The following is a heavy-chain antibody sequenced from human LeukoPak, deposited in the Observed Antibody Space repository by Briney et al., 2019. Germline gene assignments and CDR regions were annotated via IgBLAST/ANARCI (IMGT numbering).Heavy chain of an antibody. CDR2: IYYSGST. CDR3: AREAREPLLYDSSGYYYYYFDY. CDR1: GGSISSGGYY. Sequence: TSQTLSLTCTVSGGSISSGGYYWSWIRQHPGKGLEWIGYIYYSGSTYYNPSLKSRVTISVDTSKNQFSLKLSSVTAADTAVYYCAREAREPLLYDSSGYYYYYFDYWGQGTLVTVSS. V-gene: IGHV4-31*03. J-gene: IGHJ4*02. D-gene: IGHD3-22*01.